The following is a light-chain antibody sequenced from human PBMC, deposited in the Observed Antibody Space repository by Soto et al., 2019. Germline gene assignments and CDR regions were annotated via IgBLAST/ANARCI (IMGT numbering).Light chain of an antibody. CDR3: LQDYSYPRT. V-gene: IGKV1-6*01. CDR1: QDIRND. CDR2: GAS. J-gene: IGKJ1*01. Sequence: AIPMTQSPSSLSASIGDRVTITCRASQDIRNDLGWYQQKPGTAPKLLISGASTLQSGVPSRFSGSGSGTDFTLTINSLQPGDFATYYCLQDYSYPRTFGQGTKVEVK.